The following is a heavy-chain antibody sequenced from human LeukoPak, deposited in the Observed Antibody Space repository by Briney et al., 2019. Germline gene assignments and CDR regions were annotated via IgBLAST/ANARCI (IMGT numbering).Heavy chain of an antibody. Sequence: GGSLRLSCAASGFTFSSYWMSWVRQAPGKGLEWVANIKQDGSEKYYVDSVKGRFTISRDNAKNSLYLRMNSLRAEDTAVYYCARVRGVAAAPLGYYFDYWGQGTLVTVSS. CDR3: ARVRGVAAAPLGYYFDY. CDR1: GFTFSSYW. D-gene: IGHD6-13*01. J-gene: IGHJ4*02. CDR2: IKQDGSEK. V-gene: IGHV3-7*01.